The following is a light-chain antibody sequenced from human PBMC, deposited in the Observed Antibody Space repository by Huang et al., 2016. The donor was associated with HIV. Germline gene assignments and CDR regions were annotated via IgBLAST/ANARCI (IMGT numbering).Light chain of an antibody. V-gene: IGKV2-30*02. CDR2: NVS. CDR3: MQGTHWPLT. CDR1: QSLVHSDGKTY. J-gene: IGKJ4*01. Sequence: DVVMTQSPLSLPVTLGQPASISCRSSQSLVHSDGKTYLNWLHQRPGQSPRLLIYNVSNRDSGVPDRYSGSGSGTDFTLKISRVEAEDFGVYYCMQGTHWPLTFGGGTKVEIK.